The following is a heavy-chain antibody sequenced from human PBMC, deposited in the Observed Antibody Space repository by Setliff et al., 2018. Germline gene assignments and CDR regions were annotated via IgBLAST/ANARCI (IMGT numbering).Heavy chain of an antibody. CDR3: ARERGDIVTTTSYYYYLDV. J-gene: IGHJ6*03. CDR2: TIPIFGTT. V-gene: IGHV1-69*05. Sequence: GASVKVSCKASGGTFSSYGISWVRQAPGQGLEWMGGTIPIFGTTDYAQKFQGRVTIITDESTSTAFMQLSSLRSDDTAVYYCARERGDIVTTTSYYYYLDVWGKGTTVTVSS. D-gene: IGHD5-12*01. CDR1: GGTFSSYG.